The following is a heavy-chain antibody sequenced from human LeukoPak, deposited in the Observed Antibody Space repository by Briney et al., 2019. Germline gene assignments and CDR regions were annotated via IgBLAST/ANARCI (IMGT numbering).Heavy chain of an antibody. D-gene: IGHD2-2*01. CDR2: ITDTGVKT. J-gene: IGHJ6*03. Sequence: GGSLRLSCAASGFTFSSYAMTWVRQAPGKGLEWVSSITDTGVKTYYADSVKGRFAISRDNSKNTLDLQMNSLRAEDTAVYFCATGHCGSTICYYHYFMDVWGKGTTVTVSS. V-gene: IGHV3-23*01. CDR1: GFTFSSYA. CDR3: ATGHCGSTICYYHYFMDV.